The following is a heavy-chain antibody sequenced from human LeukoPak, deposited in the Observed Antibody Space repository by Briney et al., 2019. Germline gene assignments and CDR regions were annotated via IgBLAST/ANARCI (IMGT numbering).Heavy chain of an antibody. J-gene: IGHJ4*02. CDR3: TRDWGPLWFGELLSFDY. CDR1: GFTFGDYA. D-gene: IGHD3-10*01. CDR2: IRSKAYGGTT. V-gene: IGHV3-49*03. Sequence: PGGSLRLSCTASGFTFGDYAMSWFRPAPGKGLEWVGFIRSKAYGGTTEYAASVKGRFTISRDDSKSIAYLQMNSLKTEDTAVYYCTRDWGPLWFGELLSFDYWGQGTLVTVSS.